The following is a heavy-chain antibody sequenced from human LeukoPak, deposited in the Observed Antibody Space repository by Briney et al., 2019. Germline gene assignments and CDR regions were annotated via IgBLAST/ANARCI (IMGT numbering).Heavy chain of an antibody. CDR1: SYSISSGYH. CDR3: ARVNWVVDY. V-gene: IGHV4-38-2*02. CDR2: IYRSGIT. J-gene: IGHJ4*02. Sequence: TSETLSLTCTVSSYSISSGYHWAWIRQPPGKGLEWIGNIYRSGITYYNPSLKSRVTMSVDTSKNQFSLKLSSVTAADTAIYYCARVNWVVDYWGQGTLVTVSS. D-gene: IGHD1-1*01.